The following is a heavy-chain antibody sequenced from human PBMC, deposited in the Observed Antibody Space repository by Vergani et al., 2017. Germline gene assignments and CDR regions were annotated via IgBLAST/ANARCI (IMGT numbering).Heavy chain of an antibody. CDR3: ARWSLWRLGNCFDP. CDR2: INHSGST. D-gene: IGHD6-19*01. J-gene: IGHJ5*02. V-gene: IGHV4-34*01. Sequence: QVQLQQWGAGLLTPSETLSLTCAVYGGSFSGYYWSRIRQPPGKGLEWIGEINHSGSTNYNPALQSRVTISVDTSKNQFSLKLSSVTAADTAVYYCARWSLWRLGNCFDPWGQGTLVTVSS. CDR1: GGSFSGYY.